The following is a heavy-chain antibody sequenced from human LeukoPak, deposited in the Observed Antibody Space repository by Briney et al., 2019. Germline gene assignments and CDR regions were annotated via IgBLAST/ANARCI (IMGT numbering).Heavy chain of an antibody. J-gene: IGHJ4*02. Sequence: SETLSLTCAVYGGSFSGYYWSWIRQPPGKGLEWIGEINHSGSTNYNPSLKSRVTISVDTSKNQFSLKLSSVTAADTAVCYCARGVYSSSRAPFDYWGQGTLVTVSS. D-gene: IGHD6-13*01. CDR3: ARGVYSSSRAPFDY. V-gene: IGHV4-34*01. CDR1: GGSFSGYY. CDR2: INHSGST.